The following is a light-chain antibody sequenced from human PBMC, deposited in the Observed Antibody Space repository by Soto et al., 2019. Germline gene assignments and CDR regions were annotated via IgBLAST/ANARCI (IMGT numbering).Light chain of an antibody. CDR1: QSVSSIY. Sequence: EIVLTQSPGTHSLSPGERVTLSCRASQSVSSIYLAWYQQKPGQAPRLLIYGASTRATGIPDRFSGSGSGTDFTLTISRLEPEDFAVYFCQHYGSSLITFGQGTRLEIK. CDR2: GAS. V-gene: IGKV3-20*01. CDR3: QHYGSSLIT. J-gene: IGKJ5*01.